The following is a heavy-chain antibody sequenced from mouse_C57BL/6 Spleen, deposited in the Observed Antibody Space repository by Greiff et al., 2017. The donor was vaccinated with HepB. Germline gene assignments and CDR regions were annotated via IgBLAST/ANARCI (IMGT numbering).Heavy chain of an antibody. Sequence: VQLQQPGTELVKPGASVKLSCKASGYTFTSYWMHWVKQRPGQGLEWIGNINPSNGGTNYNEKFKSKATLTVDKSSSTAYMQLSSLTSEDSAVYYCARGPLYGYDWFAYWGQGTLVTVSA. CDR2: INPSNGGT. CDR1: GYTFTSYW. CDR3: ARGPLYGYDWFAY. V-gene: IGHV1-53*01. J-gene: IGHJ3*01. D-gene: IGHD2-2*01.